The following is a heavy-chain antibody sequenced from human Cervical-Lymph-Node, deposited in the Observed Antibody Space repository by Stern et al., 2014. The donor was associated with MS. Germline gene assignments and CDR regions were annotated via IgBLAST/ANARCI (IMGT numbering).Heavy chain of an antibody. CDR3: ARDELERRSPFDY. CDR2: INPNSGGT. V-gene: IGHV1-2*04. D-gene: IGHD1-1*01. Sequence: QVQLVQSGAEVKKPGASVKVSCKASGYTFTGYYMHWVRQAPGQGLEWMGWINPNSGGTNYAQKFQGWVTMTRDTSISTAYMELRSLRSDDTAVYYCARDELERRSPFDYWGQGTLVTVSS. J-gene: IGHJ4*02. CDR1: GYTFTGYY.